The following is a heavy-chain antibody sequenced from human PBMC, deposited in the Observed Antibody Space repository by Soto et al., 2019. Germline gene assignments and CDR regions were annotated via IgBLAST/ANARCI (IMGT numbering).Heavy chain of an antibody. V-gene: IGHV3-21*02. CDR3: VRDFGWYFRSGYMDV. Sequence: EVQLVESGGGLVKPGGSLRLSCAASGFDFSSYSMNWVRQAPGKGLEWVSSINEDSSYIYYAHSLRGRFTISRDNAKEALYLQMNSLIAEYTAVYYCVRDFGWYFRSGYMDVWGDGATVTVSS. CDR2: INEDSSYI. J-gene: IGHJ6*03. CDR1: GFDFSSYS. D-gene: IGHD3-3*01.